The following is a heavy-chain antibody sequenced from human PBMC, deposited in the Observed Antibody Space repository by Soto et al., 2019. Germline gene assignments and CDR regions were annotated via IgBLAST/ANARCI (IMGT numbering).Heavy chain of an antibody. J-gene: IGHJ4*02. Sequence: GGSLRLSCAASGFTFSSYGMHWVRQAPGKGLEWVAVISYDGSNKYYADSVKGRFTISRDNSKNTLYLQMNSLRAEDMAVYYCAKDPSPVIVGATMADYWGQGTLVTVSS. CDR2: ISYDGSNK. CDR1: GFTFSSYG. D-gene: IGHD1-26*01. V-gene: IGHV3-30*18. CDR3: AKDPSPVIVGATMADY.